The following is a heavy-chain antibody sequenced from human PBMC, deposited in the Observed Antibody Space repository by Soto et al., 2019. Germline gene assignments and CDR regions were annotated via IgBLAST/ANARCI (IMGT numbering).Heavy chain of an antibody. Sequence: GASVKVSCKASGYTFTTYDISWVRQAPGQGLEWMGRISIYNGNTNYPQSLQGRLTLTTDTSTTTAYMELRSLRSDDTAVYYCARDPYHVLMVNAPNLYGMDVWGQGTKVTGSS. CDR2: ISIYNGNT. V-gene: IGHV1-18*01. CDR1: GYTFTTYD. J-gene: IGHJ6*02. CDR3: ARDPYHVLMVNAPNLYGMDV. D-gene: IGHD2-8*01.